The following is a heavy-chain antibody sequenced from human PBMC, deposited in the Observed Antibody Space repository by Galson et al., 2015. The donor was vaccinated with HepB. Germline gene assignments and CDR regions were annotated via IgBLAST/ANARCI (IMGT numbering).Heavy chain of an antibody. CDR3: TRDSPRVGDSGSFLAHFDY. Sequence: SLRLSCAASGFTFSSYAMHWVRQAPGKGLEWVAVISYDGSNKYYADSVKGRFTISRDNSKNTLYLQMNSLRAEDTAVYYCTRDSPRVGDSGSFLAHFDYWGQGTLVTVSS. CDR2: ISYDGSNK. V-gene: IGHV3-30*04. CDR1: GFTFSSYA. D-gene: IGHD3-10*01. J-gene: IGHJ4*02.